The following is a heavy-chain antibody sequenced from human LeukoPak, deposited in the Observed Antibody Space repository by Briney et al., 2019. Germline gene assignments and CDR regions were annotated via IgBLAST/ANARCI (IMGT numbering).Heavy chain of an antibody. CDR1: GGSISSYY. J-gene: IGHJ5*02. Sequence: SETLSLTCTVSGGSISSYYWSWIRQPPGKGLEWIGYIYYSGSTNYNPSLKSRVTISVDTSKNQFSLKLSSVTAADTAVYYCAKETYYDFHLNWFDPWGQGTLVTVSS. CDR3: AKETYYDFHLNWFDP. D-gene: IGHD3-3*01. V-gene: IGHV4-59*01. CDR2: IYYSGST.